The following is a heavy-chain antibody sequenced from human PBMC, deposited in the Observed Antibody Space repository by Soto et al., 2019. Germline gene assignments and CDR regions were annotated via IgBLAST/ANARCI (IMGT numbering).Heavy chain of an antibody. V-gene: IGHV3-74*01. D-gene: IGHD4-17*01. J-gene: IGHJ6*02. CDR2: INSDGSST. Sequence: PGGSLRLSCAASGFTFSSYWMHWVRQAPGKGLVWVSRINSDGSSTSYADSVKGRFTISRDNAKNTLYLQMNSLRAEDTAVYYCARERSTVVTTEGYYGMDVWGQGTTVTVSS. CDR1: GFTFSSYW. CDR3: ARERSTVVTTEGYYGMDV.